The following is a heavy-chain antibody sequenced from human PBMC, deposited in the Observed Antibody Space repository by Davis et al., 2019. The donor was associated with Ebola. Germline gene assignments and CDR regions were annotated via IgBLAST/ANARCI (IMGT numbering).Heavy chain of an antibody. V-gene: IGHV3-23*01. CDR3: AAARGAAAGSDY. D-gene: IGHD6-13*01. J-gene: IGHJ4*02. CDR2: FGGSGGRT. Sequence: GESLKISCAASGFTFSNYDMSWVRQAPGKGLEWVSAFGGSGGRTHYADSVKGRFTISRDNSKNTLYLQMNSLRAEDTAVYYCAAARGAAAGSDYWGQGTLVTVSS. CDR1: GFTFSNYD.